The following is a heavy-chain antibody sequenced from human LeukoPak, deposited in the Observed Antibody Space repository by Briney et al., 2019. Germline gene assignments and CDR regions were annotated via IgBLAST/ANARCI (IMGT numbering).Heavy chain of an antibody. J-gene: IGHJ4*02. Sequence: PGGSLRLSCAASGFTFSSYWMHWVRQAPGKGLGWVSRINSDGSSTSYADSVKGRFTISRDNAKNTLYLRMNSLRAEDTAVYYCARALGRGRYFDYWGQGTLVTVSS. V-gene: IGHV3-74*01. CDR2: INSDGSST. CDR3: ARALGRGRYFDY. CDR1: GFTFSSYW. D-gene: IGHD1-1*01.